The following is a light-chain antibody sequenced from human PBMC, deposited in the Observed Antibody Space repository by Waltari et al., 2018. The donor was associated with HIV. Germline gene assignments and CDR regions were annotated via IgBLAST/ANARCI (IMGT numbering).Light chain of an antibody. J-gene: IGKJ4*01. CDR1: KSINNW. Sequence: DMQMNQATTTLSASVGDRVTNTCRANKSINNWLSWYQQKPERATKLLIYTSSSLESGVPSSFSGSGSGTEFTLTISSLPPDDVATYYCQQYNSFSFTFGGGTKVEIK. CDR2: TSS. CDR3: QQYNSFSFT. V-gene: IGKV1-5*03.